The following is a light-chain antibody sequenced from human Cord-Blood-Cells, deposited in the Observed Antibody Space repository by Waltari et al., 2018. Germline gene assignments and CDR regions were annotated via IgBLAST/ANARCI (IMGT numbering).Light chain of an antibody. CDR1: QSISSW. CDR3: QQYNSYSWT. Sequence: DIQMTQSPSTVSASVGDRVTITCRARQSISSWLALYQQKPGKAPKLLIYDASSLASGVPSRFSGSGSGTEFTLTISSLQPDDFATYYCQQYNSYSWTFGQGTKVEI. V-gene: IGKV1-5*01. J-gene: IGKJ1*01. CDR2: DAS.